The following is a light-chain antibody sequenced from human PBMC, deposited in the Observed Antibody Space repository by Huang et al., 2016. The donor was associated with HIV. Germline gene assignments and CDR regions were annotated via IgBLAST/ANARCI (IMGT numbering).Light chain of an antibody. CDR1: QSVTSN. V-gene: IGKV3-15*01. Sequence: EVVMKQSPAILSVSPGARATPSCRTSQSVTSNLAWYQQKPGQAPRLLISSSSTRPTGFPARFSGRESVTEFTLTISSLQSEDFAVYYCQHYNNWPWWTFGQGTKVEIK. CDR3: QHYNNWPWWT. J-gene: IGKJ1*01. CDR2: SSS.